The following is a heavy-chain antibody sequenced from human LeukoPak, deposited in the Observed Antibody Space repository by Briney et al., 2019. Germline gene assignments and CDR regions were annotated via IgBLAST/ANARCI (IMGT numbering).Heavy chain of an antibody. J-gene: IGHJ6*02. V-gene: IGHV5-51*01. CDR2: IYPGDSDT. Sequence: GESLKISCKGSGYSFTSYWIGWVRQMPGKGLEWMGIIYPGDSDTRYSPSFQGQVTISADKSISTAYLQWSSLKASDTAMYYCARRIAAAGHYYYYGMDVWGQGTTVTVSS. CDR1: GYSFTSYW. D-gene: IGHD6-13*01. CDR3: ARRIAAAGHYYYYGMDV.